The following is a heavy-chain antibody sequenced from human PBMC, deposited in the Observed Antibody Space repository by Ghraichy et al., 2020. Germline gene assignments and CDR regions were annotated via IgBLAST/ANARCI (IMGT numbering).Heavy chain of an antibody. CDR3: ARAPLGYCSSTSCSNDAFDI. V-gene: IGHV4-31*03. CDR2: IYYSGST. D-gene: IGHD2-2*01. J-gene: IGHJ3*02. CDR1: GGSISSGGYY. Sequence: SETLSLTCTVSGGSISSGGYYWSWIRQHPGKGLEWIGYIYYSGSTYYNPSLKSRVTISVDTSKNQFSLKLSSVTAADTAVYYCARAPLGYCSSTSCSNDAFDIWGQGTMVTVSS.